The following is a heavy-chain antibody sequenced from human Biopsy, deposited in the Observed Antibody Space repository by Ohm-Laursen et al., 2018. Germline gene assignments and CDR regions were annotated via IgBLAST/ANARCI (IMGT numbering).Heavy chain of an antibody. CDR1: GGSISSDY. J-gene: IGHJ6*02. CDR3: ARATNSAGWRYYYFYGMDV. D-gene: IGHD6-19*01. CDR2: IYYSGST. V-gene: IGHV4-59*01. Sequence: SETLSLTCTVSGGSISSDYWSWIRQTPGKGLEWIGYIYYSGSTNYNPSLKSRVTISVDTSKNQFSLRLNSVTATDTAVYYWARATNSAGWRYYYFYGMDVWGQGTTVTVSS.